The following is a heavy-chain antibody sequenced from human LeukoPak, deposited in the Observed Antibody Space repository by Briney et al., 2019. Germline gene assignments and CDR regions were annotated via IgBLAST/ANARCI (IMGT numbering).Heavy chain of an antibody. V-gene: IGHV3-30*18. D-gene: IGHD7-27*01. J-gene: IGHJ4*02. CDR1: GFTFSSYG. CDR3: AKGGLTLNWGSSFADY. CDR2: ISYDGSNK. Sequence: PGGSLRLSCAASGFTFSSYGMHWVRQAPGKGLEWVAVISYDGSNKYYADSVKGRFTISRDNSKNTLYLQMNSLRAEDTAVYYCAKGGLTLNWGSSFADYWGQGTLVTVSS.